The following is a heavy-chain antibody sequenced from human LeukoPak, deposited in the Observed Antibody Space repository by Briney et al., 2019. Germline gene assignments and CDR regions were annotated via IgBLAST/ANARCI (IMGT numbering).Heavy chain of an antibody. J-gene: IGHJ4*02. CDR2: MNPDSGDT. Sequence: GASVKVSCKASGYTSTSYEINWVRQATGHGLEWMGWMNPDSGDTAYAQKFQGRITMTRSTSITTAYMELSSLRSEDTAVYYCARGLGSYDSSELTWPMISFWGQGTQVTVSS. CDR3: ARGLGSYDSSELTWPMISF. D-gene: IGHD3-22*01. V-gene: IGHV1-8*01. CDR1: GYTSTSYE.